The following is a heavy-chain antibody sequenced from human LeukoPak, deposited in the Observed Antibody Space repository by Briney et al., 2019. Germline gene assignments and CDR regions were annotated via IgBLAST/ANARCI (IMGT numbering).Heavy chain of an antibody. CDR3: ARDMRWRSGAFDV. D-gene: IGHD5-24*01. Sequence: SVKGRFTISRDNDKNSLYLQMNSLRAEDTAVYYCARDMRWRSGAFDVWGQGTMVTVSS. J-gene: IGHJ3*01. V-gene: IGHV3-21*01.